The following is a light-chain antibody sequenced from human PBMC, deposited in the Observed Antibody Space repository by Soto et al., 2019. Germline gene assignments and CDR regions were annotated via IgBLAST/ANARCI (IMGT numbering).Light chain of an antibody. J-gene: IGKJ1*01. CDR1: HNIERW. CDR2: DAS. Sequence: QMTQSPSTPSASVGDRVTITCRASHNIERWMAWYQQKPGKAPSLLIFDASTLHSGVPSRFSGSGSGTEFTLTISSLQPDDFATYYCQQLNSYPWTFGQGTKVDIK. CDR3: QQLNSYPWT. V-gene: IGKV1-5*01.